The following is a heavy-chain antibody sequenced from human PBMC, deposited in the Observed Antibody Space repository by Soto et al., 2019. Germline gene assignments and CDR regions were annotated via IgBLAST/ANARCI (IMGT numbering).Heavy chain of an antibody. CDR2: INPNSGGT. CDR1: GYTFTGYY. J-gene: IGHJ5*02. CDR3: ARDVYCSSTSCYSSGFDP. Sequence: ASVKVSCKASGYTFTGYYMHWVRQAPGQGLEWMGWINPNSGGTNYAQKFQGWVTMTRDTSISTAYMELSRLRSDDTAVYYCARDVYCSSTSCYSSGFDPWGQGTLVTVSS. D-gene: IGHD2-2*01. V-gene: IGHV1-2*04.